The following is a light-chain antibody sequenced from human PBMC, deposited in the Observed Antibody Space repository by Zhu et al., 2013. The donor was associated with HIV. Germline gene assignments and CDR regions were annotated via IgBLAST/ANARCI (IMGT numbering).Light chain of an antibody. CDR1: QTLTNW. J-gene: IGKJ1*01. Sequence: DFQVTQSPSTVSASVGDRVTITCRASQTLTNWLAWYQQKPGKAPKLLIYQTSTLDTGVPSRFSASGSGTQFTLTVSSLQPDDFATLFCQHYDGHSGTFGRGTKVEI. V-gene: IGKV1-5*03. CDR2: QTS. CDR3: QHYDGHSGT.